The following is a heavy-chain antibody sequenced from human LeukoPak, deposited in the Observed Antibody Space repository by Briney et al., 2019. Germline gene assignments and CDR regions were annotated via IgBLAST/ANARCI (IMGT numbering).Heavy chain of an antibody. CDR3: ARNSTSWSFDL. CDR2: IYHSGST. CDR1: GDSISSGYY. D-gene: IGHD3-10*01. J-gene: IGHJ2*01. Sequence: SETLSLTCDVSGDSISSGYYWGWIRQPPGRGLEWIGTIYHSGSTYYNPSLKSRVTISADTSKNKFSLTLNSVTAADTAVYYCARNSTSWSFDLWGRGTLVTVSS. V-gene: IGHV4-38-2*01.